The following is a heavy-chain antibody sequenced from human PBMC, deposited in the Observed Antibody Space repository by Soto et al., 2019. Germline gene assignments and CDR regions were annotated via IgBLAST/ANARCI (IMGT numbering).Heavy chain of an antibody. J-gene: IGHJ2*01. Sequence: QVQVVQSGAEVKKPGASVKVACKASGYTFSTFGMSWVRQAPGQGLEWMGWISVEKGDTNSAQKFKDRGTMTTDTSTGTAYMELRSMTSDDTAVYYCVRCYCSVGSCFTCWHFALWGRGTLVTVSS. D-gene: IGHD2-15*01. CDR2: ISVEKGDT. V-gene: IGHV1-18*01. CDR1: GYTFSTFG. CDR3: VRCYCSVGSCFTCWHFAL.